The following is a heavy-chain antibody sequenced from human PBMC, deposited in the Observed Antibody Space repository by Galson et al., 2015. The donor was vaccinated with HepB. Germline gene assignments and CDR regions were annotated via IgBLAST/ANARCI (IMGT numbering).Heavy chain of an antibody. CDR3: ATGEDGHSY. Sequence: SLRLSCAASGFTFRNAWMNWVRQAPGKGLEWVGRIKRKTYGETADYGQHVKGRSTISRDDSKKTLYLQMNNLKTEDTAVFYCATGEDGHSYWGQGTLVTVSA. CDR1: GFTFRNAW. D-gene: IGHD5-24*01. CDR2: IKRKTYGETA. V-gene: IGHV3-15*01. J-gene: IGHJ4*02.